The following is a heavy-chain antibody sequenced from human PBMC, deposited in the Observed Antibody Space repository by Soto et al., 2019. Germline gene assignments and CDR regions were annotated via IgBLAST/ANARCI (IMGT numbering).Heavy chain of an antibody. D-gene: IGHD2-2*02. CDR3: ARDRCSSTSCYNPDEIDY. J-gene: IGHJ4*02. V-gene: IGHV3-21*01. Sequence: PGGSLRLSCAASGFTFSSYSMNWVRQAPGKGLEWVSSISSSSSYMYYADSVKGRFTISRDNAKNSLYLQMNSLRAEDTAVYYCARDRCSSTSCYNPDEIDYWGQGTLVTVSS. CDR1: GFTFSSYS. CDR2: ISSSSSYM.